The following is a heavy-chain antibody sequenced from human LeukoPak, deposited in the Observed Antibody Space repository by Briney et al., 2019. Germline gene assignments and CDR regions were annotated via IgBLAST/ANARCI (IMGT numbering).Heavy chain of an antibody. CDR2: ITSTSSYM. CDR3: ARDPYSGGYGDDYYYYMDV. CDR1: GFTFSTYN. Sequence: PGGSLRLSCAASGFTFSTYNMNWVRQAPGKGLEWVSSITSTSSYMDYADSVKGRFTISRDKAQNSLYLHMSSLRAEDTAVYYCARDPYSGGYGDDYYYYMDVWGKGTTVTISS. V-gene: IGHV3-21*01. J-gene: IGHJ6*03. D-gene: IGHD1-26*01.